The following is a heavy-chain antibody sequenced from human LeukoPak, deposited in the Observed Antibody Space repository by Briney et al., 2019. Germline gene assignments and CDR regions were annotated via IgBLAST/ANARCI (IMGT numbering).Heavy chain of an antibody. J-gene: IGHJ4*02. Sequence: GGSLGLSCAASGFTFSSYGMHWVRQAPGKGLEWVAVISYDGSNKYYADSVKGRFTISRDNSKNTLYLQMNSLRAEDTAVYYCAKDLGSSWSGDYWGQGTLVTVSS. CDR1: GFTFSSYG. V-gene: IGHV3-30*18. D-gene: IGHD6-13*01. CDR3: AKDLGSSWSGDY. CDR2: ISYDGSNK.